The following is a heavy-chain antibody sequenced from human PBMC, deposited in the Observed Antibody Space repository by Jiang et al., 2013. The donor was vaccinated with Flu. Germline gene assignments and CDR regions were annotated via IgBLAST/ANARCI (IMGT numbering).Heavy chain of an antibody. Sequence: GPGLVKPSETLSLTCTVSGGSISSSSYYWGWIRQPPGKGLEWIGSIYYSGSTYYNPSLKSRVTISVDTSKNQFSLKLSSVTAADTAVYYCARQGLSSVEYGDYFDGLAKTAHDYWGQGTLVTVSS. V-gene: IGHV4-39*01. CDR2: IYYSGST. CDR1: GGSISSSSYY. J-gene: IGHJ4*02. CDR3: ARQGLSSVEYGDYFDGLAKTAHDY. D-gene: IGHD4-17*01.